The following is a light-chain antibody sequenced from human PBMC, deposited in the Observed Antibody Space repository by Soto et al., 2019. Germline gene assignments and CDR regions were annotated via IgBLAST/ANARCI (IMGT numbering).Light chain of an antibody. J-gene: IGKJ1*01. Sequence: DIQMTQSPSTLSAPVGDRVTITCRASQSISSWLAWYQQKPGKAPRLLIYDASSLETGVPPRFSGSGSGTEFTLTSSSLQPDDIATYYCQQYNSYWTFGQGTKVEIK. V-gene: IGKV1-5*01. CDR1: QSISSW. CDR3: QQYNSYWT. CDR2: DAS.